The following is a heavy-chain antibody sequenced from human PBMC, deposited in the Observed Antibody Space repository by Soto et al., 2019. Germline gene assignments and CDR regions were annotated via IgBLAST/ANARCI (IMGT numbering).Heavy chain of an antibody. V-gene: IGHV1-69*12. J-gene: IGHJ2*01. Sequence: QVQLVQSGAEVKKPGSSVKVSCKASGGTFSSYAISWVRQAPGQGLEWMGGIIPIFGTTNYAQKFQARVTITADESTSTAYMELSSLRSEDTAMYYCARVVTVVKSFHYWYFDLWGRGTLVTVSS. D-gene: IGHD2-15*01. CDR1: GGTFSSYA. CDR3: ARVVTVVKSFHYWYFDL. CDR2: IIPIFGTT.